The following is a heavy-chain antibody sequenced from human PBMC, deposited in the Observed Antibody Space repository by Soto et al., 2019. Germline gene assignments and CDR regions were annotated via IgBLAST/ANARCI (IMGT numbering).Heavy chain of an antibody. CDR2: INDSGDIT. J-gene: IGHJ1*01. D-gene: IGHD2-2*01. CDR1: GFTFSSYA. CDR3: AKELEYQMLWGYFHH. Sequence: EVQLLESGGGLVQPGGSLRLSCAASGFTFSSYAMSWVRQAPGKGLEWVSVINDSGDITYYADSVKGRFTISRDHSRNTLYLQMNSLRVEDTAVYYCAKELEYQMLWGYFHHWGQGTLVTVSS. V-gene: IGHV3-23*01.